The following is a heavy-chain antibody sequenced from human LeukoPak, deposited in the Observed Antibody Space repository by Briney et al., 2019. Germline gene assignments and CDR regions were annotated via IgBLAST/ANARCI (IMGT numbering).Heavy chain of an antibody. CDR3: ARIFLGYASGWYFDY. Sequence: SETLSLTCTVSGGSISSSSYYWGWIRQPPGKGLEWIGYIYYSGNSNYNPSLKSRVTMSVDTSKNQFSLNLSSVTALDTAVYYCARIFLGYASGWYFDYWGQGTLVTVSS. CDR2: IYYSGNS. V-gene: IGHV4-39*07. D-gene: IGHD6-19*01. CDR1: GGSISSSSYY. J-gene: IGHJ4*02.